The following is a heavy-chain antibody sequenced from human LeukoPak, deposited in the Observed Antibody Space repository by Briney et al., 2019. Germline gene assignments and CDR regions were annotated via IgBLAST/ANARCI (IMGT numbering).Heavy chain of an antibody. D-gene: IGHD6-19*01. V-gene: IGHV3-30*03. CDR3: ARVAGTKCFDY. J-gene: IGHJ4*02. Sequence: PGGSLRLSCAASGFTFSSYGMHWVRQAPGKGLEWVAVISYDGRNKYYADPVKGRFTISRDNSKNTLYLQMNSLRAEDTAIYYCARVAGTKCFDYWGQGTLVTVSS. CDR1: GFTFSSYG. CDR2: ISYDGRNK.